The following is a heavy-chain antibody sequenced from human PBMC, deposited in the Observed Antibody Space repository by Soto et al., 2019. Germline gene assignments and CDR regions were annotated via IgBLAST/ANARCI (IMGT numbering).Heavy chain of an antibody. CDR2: ISYDGSNK. Sequence: QVQLVESGGGVVQPGRSLRLSCAASGFTFSSYDMHWVRQAPGKGLEWVAVISYDGSNKYYADSVKGRFTISRDNPQNTLYLQMNSLRAEDTDVYYCAKDWGTWTYGMDVWGQGTTVTVSS. CDR1: GFTFSSYD. J-gene: IGHJ6*02. V-gene: IGHV3-30*18. CDR3: AKDWGTWTYGMDV. D-gene: IGHD3-16*01.